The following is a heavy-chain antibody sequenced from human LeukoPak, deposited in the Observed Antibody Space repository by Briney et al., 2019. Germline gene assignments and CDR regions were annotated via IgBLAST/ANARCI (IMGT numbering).Heavy chain of an antibody. D-gene: IGHD6-13*01. CDR3: AAYLMSISWYREGDYFDY. J-gene: IGHJ4*02. Sequence: ASVKVSCKTSGYTFTSYDINWVRQATGQGLEWMGWMNPNSGNTAYAQKFQGRVTMTRNTSISTAYVELSSLRSEDTAVYYCAAYLMSISWYREGDYFDYWGQGSLVTVSS. CDR1: GYTFTSYD. V-gene: IGHV1-8*01. CDR2: MNPNSGNT.